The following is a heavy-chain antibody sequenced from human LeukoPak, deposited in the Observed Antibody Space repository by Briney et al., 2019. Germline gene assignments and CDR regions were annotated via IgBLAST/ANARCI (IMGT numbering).Heavy chain of an antibody. CDR2: INHSGST. CDR3: ARWDYGDYDDAFDI. Sequence: SETLSLTCAVYGGSFSGYYWSWIRQPPGKGLEWIGEINHSGSTNYNPSLKSQVTISVDTSKNQFSLKLSSVTAADTAVYYCARWDYGDYDDAFDIWGQGTMVTVSS. V-gene: IGHV4-34*01. D-gene: IGHD4-17*01. J-gene: IGHJ3*02. CDR1: GGSFSGYY.